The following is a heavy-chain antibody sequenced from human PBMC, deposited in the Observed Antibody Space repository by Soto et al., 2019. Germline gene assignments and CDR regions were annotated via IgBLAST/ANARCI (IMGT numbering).Heavy chain of an antibody. D-gene: IGHD6-19*01. J-gene: IGHJ2*01. CDR1: GGSISSGGYY. V-gene: IGHV4-31*03. CDR3: ARERGGAVADWYFDL. Sequence: QVQLQESGPGLVKPSQTLSLTCTVSGGSISSGGYYWSWIRQHPGKGLEWIGYIYYSGSTYYNPSLKSRVTIAIDTSKNQCSRKLSSVTAADTAVYYCARERGGAVADWYFDLWGRGTLVTVSS. CDR2: IYYSGST.